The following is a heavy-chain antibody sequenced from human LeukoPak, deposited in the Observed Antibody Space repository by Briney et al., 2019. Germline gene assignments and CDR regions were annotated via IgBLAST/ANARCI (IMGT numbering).Heavy chain of an antibody. V-gene: IGHV4-39*02. CDR1: GGSISSSSYY. D-gene: IGHD3/OR15-3a*01. Sequence: SETLSLTCTVSGGSISSSSYYWGWIRQPPGKGLEWIGSIYYNGNTYYNPSLKSRVSISVDTSKNQFSLKLSSVTAADTAVYYCARDVTWTYFDFWGQGTLVTVSS. CDR3: ARDVTWTYFDF. J-gene: IGHJ4*02. CDR2: IYYNGNT.